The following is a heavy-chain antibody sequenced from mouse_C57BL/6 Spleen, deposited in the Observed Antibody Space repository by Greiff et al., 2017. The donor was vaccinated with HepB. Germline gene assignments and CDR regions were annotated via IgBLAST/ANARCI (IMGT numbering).Heavy chain of an antibody. Sequence: VQLQQPGAELVKPGASVKMSCKASGYTFTSYWITWVKQRPGQGLEWIGDIYPGSGSTNYNEKFKSKATLTVDTSSSTAYMQLSSLTSEDSAVYYCASVLNLYYYAIDYWGQGTSVTVSS. V-gene: IGHV1-55*01. CDR3: ASVLNLYYYAIDY. CDR2: IYPGSGST. CDR1: GYTFTSYW. J-gene: IGHJ4*01. D-gene: IGHD3-1*01.